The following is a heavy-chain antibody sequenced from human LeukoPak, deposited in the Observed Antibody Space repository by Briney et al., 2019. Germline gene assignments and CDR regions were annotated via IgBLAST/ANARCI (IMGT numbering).Heavy chain of an antibody. CDR1: GFTFSSYA. V-gene: IGHV3-23*01. D-gene: IGHD1-26*01. CDR2: ISGSGGST. J-gene: IGHJ3*02. Sequence: PGGSLRLSCAASGFTFSSYAMSWVRQAPGKGLEWVSAISGSGGSTYYADSVKGRFTISRDNSKNTLYLQMNSLRAEDTAVYYCARGDRLVGATHAFDIWGQGTMVTVSS. CDR3: ARGDRLVGATHAFDI.